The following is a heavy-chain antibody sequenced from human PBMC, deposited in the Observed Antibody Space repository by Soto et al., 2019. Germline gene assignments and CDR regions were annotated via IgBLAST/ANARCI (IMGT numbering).Heavy chain of an antibody. J-gene: IGHJ5*02. CDR3: ARDHSGGWYGYVGWFDP. Sequence: ASVKVSCKASGYTFTSYAMHWVRQAPGQRLEWMGWINAGNGNTKYSQKFQGRVTITRDTSASTAYMELSSLRSEDTAVYYCARDHSGGWYGYVGWFDPWGQGTLVTVSS. CDR1: GYTFTSYA. D-gene: IGHD6-19*01. CDR2: INAGNGNT. V-gene: IGHV1-3*01.